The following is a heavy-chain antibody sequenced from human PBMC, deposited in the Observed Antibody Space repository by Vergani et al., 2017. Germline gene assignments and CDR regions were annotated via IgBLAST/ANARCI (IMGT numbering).Heavy chain of an antibody. CDR3: ARAVVPAARYYYYYMDV. V-gene: IGHV4-59*01. Sequence: QVQLQESGPGLVKPSETLSLTCTVSGGPISSYYWSWIRPPPGKGLEWIGYIYYSGSTNYNPSLKSRVTISVDTSKNQFSLRLSSVTAADTAVYYCARAVVPAARYYYYYMDVWGKXP. CDR1: GGPISSYY. J-gene: IGHJ6*03. D-gene: IGHD2-2*01. CDR2: IYYSGST.